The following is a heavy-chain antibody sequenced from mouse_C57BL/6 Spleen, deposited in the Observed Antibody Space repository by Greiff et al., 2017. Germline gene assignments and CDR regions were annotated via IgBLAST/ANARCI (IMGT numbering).Heavy chain of an antibody. D-gene: IGHD1-1*01. CDR2: IDPSDSYT. CDR1: GYTFTSYW. CDR3: AKNRYYYCSSYGSYYAMDY. V-gene: IGHV1-59*01. Sequence: VKLQQPGAELVRPGTSVKLSCKASGYTFTSYWMHWVKQRPGQGLEWIGVIDPSDSYTNYNQKFKGKATLTVDTSSSTAYMQLSILTSEDSAVYYCAKNRYYYCSSYGSYYAMDYWGQGTSVTVSS. J-gene: IGHJ4*01.